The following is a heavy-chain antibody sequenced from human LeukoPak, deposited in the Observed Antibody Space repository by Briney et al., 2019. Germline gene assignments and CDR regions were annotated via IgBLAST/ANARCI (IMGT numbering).Heavy chain of an antibody. V-gene: IGHV1-69*13. D-gene: IGHD5-18*01. J-gene: IGHJ4*02. CDR2: IIPIFGTA. Sequence: GASVKVSCKASGGTFSSYAISWVRQAPGQGLEWMGGIIPIFGTANYAQKFQGRVTITADESTSTAYMELSSLRSEDTAVYYCARPIEGAGYSYGLFDYWGQGTLVTVSS. CDR3: ARPIEGAGYSYGLFDY. CDR1: GGTFSSYA.